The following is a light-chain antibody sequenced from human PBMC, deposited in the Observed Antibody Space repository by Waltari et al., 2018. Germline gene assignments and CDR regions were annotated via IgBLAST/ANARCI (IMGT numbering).Light chain of an antibody. Sequence: DIVLPQSPATLSLSPGERATLSCSASQSVSSYLAWYQQKPGQPPRLLIYDASNRATGIPARFSGSGSGTDFTLTISSLEPEDFAVYYCQQRSNWPFLTFGGGTKVEIK. V-gene: IGKV3-11*01. J-gene: IGKJ4*02. CDR3: QQRSNWPFLT. CDR1: QSVSSY. CDR2: DAS.